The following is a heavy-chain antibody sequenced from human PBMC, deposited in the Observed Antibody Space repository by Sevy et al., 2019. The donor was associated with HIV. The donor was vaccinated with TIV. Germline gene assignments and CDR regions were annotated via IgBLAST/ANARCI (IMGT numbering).Heavy chain of an antibody. CDR3: ARGRGVYDYSNYWYFDL. D-gene: IGHD4-4*01. Sequence: GGSLRLSCAASGFTFSSYAMHWVRQAPGKGLEWVAVISYDGSNKYYADSVKGRFTISRDNSKNTLYLQMNSLRAEDTAVDYCARGRGVYDYSNYWYFDLWGRGTLVTVSS. CDR1: GFTFSSYA. CDR2: ISYDGSNK. J-gene: IGHJ2*01. V-gene: IGHV3-30-3*01.